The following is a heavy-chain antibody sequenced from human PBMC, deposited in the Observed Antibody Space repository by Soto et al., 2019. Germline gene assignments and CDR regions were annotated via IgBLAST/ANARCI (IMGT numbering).Heavy chain of an antibody. V-gene: IGHV1-69*12. J-gene: IGHJ5*02. CDR1: GGTFSSYA. D-gene: IGHD2-21*02. CDR2: IIPIFGTA. CDR3: ARAGGNSPSNWFDP. Sequence: QVQLVQSGAEVKKPGSSVKVSCKASGGTFSSYAISWVRQAPGQGLEWMGGIIPIFGTANYAQKFQGRVTITADESTSTAYMERGSLRSEDTAAYYCARAGGNSPSNWFDPWGQGTLVTVSS.